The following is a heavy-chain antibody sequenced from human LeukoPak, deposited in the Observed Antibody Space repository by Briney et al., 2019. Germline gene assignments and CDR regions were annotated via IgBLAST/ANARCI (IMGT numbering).Heavy chain of an antibody. D-gene: IGHD4-17*01. J-gene: IGHJ4*02. V-gene: IGHV3-74*01. CDR1: GFTFSSYW. CDR2: ISDGGSTT. Sequence: GGSLRLSCAASGFTFSSYWMHWVRQAPGKGLVWVSRISDGGSTTTYADSVKGRFTISRDNAKNTLYLQMNGLRAEDTAVYYCARAGRADGDYHYFDYWGQGTLVTVSS. CDR3: ARAGRADGDYHYFDY.